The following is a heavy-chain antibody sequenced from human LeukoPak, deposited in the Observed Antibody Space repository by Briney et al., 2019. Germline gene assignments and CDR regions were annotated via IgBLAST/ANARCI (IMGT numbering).Heavy chain of an antibody. CDR3: ARDPPRDFGVVIMGGDYYMDV. CDR2: IIPIFGTA. J-gene: IGHJ6*03. D-gene: IGHD3-3*01. V-gene: IGHV1-69*13. CDR1: GGTFSSYG. Sequence: SVKASCKASGGTFSSYGISWVRQAPGQGLEWMGGIIPIFGTANYAQKFQGRVTITADESTSTAYMELSSLRSEDTAVYYCARDPPRDFGVVIMGGDYYMDVWGKGTTVTVSS.